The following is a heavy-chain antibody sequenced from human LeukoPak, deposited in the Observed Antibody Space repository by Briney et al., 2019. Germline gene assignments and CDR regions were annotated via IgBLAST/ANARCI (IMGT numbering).Heavy chain of an antibody. V-gene: IGHV1-8*01. J-gene: IGHJ6*02. CDR3: ARGGDSGYAIYYYYGMDV. Sequence: ASVKVSCKASGYTFTSYDINWLRQATGQGLEWMGWMNPNSGNTGYAQKFQGRVTMTRNTSISTAYMELSSLRSEDTAVYYCARGGDSGYAIYYYYGMDVWGQGTTVTVSS. D-gene: IGHD5-12*01. CDR2: MNPNSGNT. CDR1: GYTFTSYD.